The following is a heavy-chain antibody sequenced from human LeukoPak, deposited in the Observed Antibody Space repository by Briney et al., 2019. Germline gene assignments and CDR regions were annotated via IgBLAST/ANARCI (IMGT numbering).Heavy chain of an antibody. Sequence: ASVTVSCKASGYTFTGYYMHWVRQARGQGLEWMGWINPNSGGTNYAQKFQGRVTMTRDTSISTAYMELSRLRSDDTAVYYCARGEYSSSSILWTLDYWGQGTLVTVSS. CDR3: ARGEYSSSSILWTLDY. D-gene: IGHD6-6*01. J-gene: IGHJ4*02. CDR2: INPNSGGT. CDR1: GYTFTGYY. V-gene: IGHV1-2*02.